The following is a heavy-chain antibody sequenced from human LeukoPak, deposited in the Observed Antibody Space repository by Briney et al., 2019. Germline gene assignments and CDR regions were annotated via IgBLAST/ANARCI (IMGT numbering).Heavy chain of an antibody. CDR1: GFTFKKYA. CDR3: KSGGAAPGSFDY. V-gene: IGHV3-7*01. D-gene: IGHD1-1*01. CDR2: IKYDGNEE. J-gene: IGHJ4*02. Sequence: GGSLRLSCAVSGFTFKKYAIHWVRQAPGKGLEWVANIKYDGNEEYYVDSVKGRFTISRDNAKNSLYLQLNSLRVEDTAVYYCKSGGAAPGSFDYWGQGTLVTVSP.